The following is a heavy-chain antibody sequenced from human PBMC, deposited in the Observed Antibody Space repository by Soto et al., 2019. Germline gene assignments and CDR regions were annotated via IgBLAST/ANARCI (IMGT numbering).Heavy chain of an antibody. CDR1: GFTFSSYG. V-gene: IGHV3-30*03. D-gene: IGHD6-13*01. J-gene: IGHJ4*02. CDR2: ISYDGSDK. Sequence: QVQLVESGGGVVQPGRSLRLSCAASGFTFSSYGMHWVRQAPGKGLEWVALISYDGSDKYYADSVKGRFTISRDNSKNTLYLQMNSLRVEDTAVYYCGAGQYFSDYWGQGTLVPVSS. CDR3: GAGQYFSDY.